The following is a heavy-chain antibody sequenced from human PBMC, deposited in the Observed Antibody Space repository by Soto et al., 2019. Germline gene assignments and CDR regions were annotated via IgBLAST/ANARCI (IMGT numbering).Heavy chain of an antibody. CDR1: GGTFSSYA. CDR2: IIPIFGTA. J-gene: IGHJ4*02. V-gene: IGHV1-69*13. CDR3: ASYIVVVPAAITPRPLDY. Sequence: SVKVSCKASGGTFSSYAISWVRQAPGQGLEWMGGIIPIFGTANYAQKFQGRVTVTADESTSTAYMELSSLRSEDTAVYYCASYIVVVPAAITPRPLDYWGQGTLVTGSS. D-gene: IGHD2-2*01.